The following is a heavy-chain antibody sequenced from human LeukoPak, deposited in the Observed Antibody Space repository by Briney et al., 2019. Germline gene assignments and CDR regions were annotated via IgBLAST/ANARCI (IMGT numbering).Heavy chain of an antibody. CDR3: ARDYCTRGGDCYKEDLFDP. D-gene: IGHD2-21*02. CDR2: ISPYDGDT. CDR1: GYTFTGYY. Sequence: ASVKVSCKASGYTFTGYYMHRVRQAPGQGLEWMAWISPYDGDTNYAQKFEGRVTMTTETSTNTAYMELRSLRSDDTAIYYCARDYCTRGGDCYKEDLFDPWGERTLVTVSA. V-gene: IGHV1-18*04. J-gene: IGHJ5*02.